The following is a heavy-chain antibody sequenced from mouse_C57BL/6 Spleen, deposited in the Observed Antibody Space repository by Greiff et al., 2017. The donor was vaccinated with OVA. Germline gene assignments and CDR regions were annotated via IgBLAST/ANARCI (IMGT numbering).Heavy chain of an antibody. CDR3: ARSYGSSYVGDY. Sequence: VKVEESGPGLVQPSQSLSITCTVSGFSLTSYGVHWVRQSPGKGLEWLGVIWSGGSTDYNAAFISRLSISKDNSKSQVFFKMNSLQADDTAIYYCARSYGSSYVGDYWGQGTTLTVSS. D-gene: IGHD1-1*01. V-gene: IGHV2-2*01. CDR2: IWSGGST. CDR1: GFSLTSYG. J-gene: IGHJ2*01.